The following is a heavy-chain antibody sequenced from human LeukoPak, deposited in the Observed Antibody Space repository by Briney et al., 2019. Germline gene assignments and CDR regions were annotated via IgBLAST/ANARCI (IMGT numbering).Heavy chain of an antibody. CDR2: IHYSGST. J-gene: IGHJ4*02. CDR3: ARDKGYCSSTSCYGLDY. CDR1: GGSVSSGSYY. D-gene: IGHD2-2*01. Sequence: PSKTLSLTCTVSGGSVSSGSYYWSWIRQPPGKGLEWIGYIHYSGSTNYNPSLESRVTISVDTSKNQFSLKLNSVTAADTAVYYCARDKGYCSSTSCYGLDYWGQGTLVTVSS. V-gene: IGHV4-61*01.